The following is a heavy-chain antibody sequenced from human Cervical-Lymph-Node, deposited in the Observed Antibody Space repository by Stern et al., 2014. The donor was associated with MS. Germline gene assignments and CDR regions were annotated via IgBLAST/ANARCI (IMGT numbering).Heavy chain of an antibody. V-gene: IGHV3-53*01. CDR3: ARDDGAY. D-gene: IGHD3-10*01. CDR2: LYAGGNT. J-gene: IGHJ4*02. CDR1: GLTVSNTY. Sequence: EMQLVESGGGLIQPGGSLRLSCAVSGLTVSNTYMSWVRQDPGKGLEWVSLLYAGGNTYYADSVKGRFTISRDNSKNTLYLQMTTLRAEDTAVYYCARDDGAYWGQGTLVTVSS.